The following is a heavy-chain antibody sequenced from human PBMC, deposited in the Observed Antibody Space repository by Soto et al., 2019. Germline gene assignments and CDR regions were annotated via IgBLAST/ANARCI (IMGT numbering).Heavy chain of an antibody. V-gene: IGHV4-4*02. Sequence: AETLSLTCAVSGGSISSSNWWSFVRQPPGKGLEWIGEIYHSGSTNYNPSLKSRVTISVDKSKNQFSLKLSSVTAADTAVYYCARGGDYYSWCDYWGQGTLVTVSS. D-gene: IGHD1-26*01. J-gene: IGHJ4*02. CDR2: IYHSGST. CDR1: GGSISSSNW. CDR3: ARGGDYYSWCDY.